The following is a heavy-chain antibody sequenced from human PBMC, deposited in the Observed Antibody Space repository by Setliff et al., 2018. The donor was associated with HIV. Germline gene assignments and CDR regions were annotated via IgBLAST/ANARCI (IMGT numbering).Heavy chain of an antibody. V-gene: IGHV4-34*01. CDR1: GGSFSGYY. CDR2: INHSGRT. D-gene: IGHD3-3*02. CDR3: ARVFPPNFISAFVPGAFDY. Sequence: SETLSLTCAVYGGSFSGYYYTWIRQPPGEGLEWIGEINHSGRTNYNPSLKSRVTISVDTSKNQFSLKLNSVTAADTAVYYCARVFPPNFISAFVPGAFDYWGQGTLVTVSS. J-gene: IGHJ4*02.